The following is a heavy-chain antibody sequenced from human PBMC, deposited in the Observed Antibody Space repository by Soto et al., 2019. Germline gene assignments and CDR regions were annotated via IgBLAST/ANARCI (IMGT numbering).Heavy chain of an antibody. D-gene: IGHD3-22*01. V-gene: IGHV1-46*01. Sequence: GASVKVSCKASGYTFTSYYMHWVRQAPGQGLEWMGIINPSVGSTSYAQKFQGRVTMTRDTSTSTVYMELSSLRSEDTAVYYCARDPADSSAYPVPFDYWGQGTLVTVSS. J-gene: IGHJ4*02. CDR3: ARDPADSSAYPVPFDY. CDR2: INPSVGST. CDR1: GYTFTSYY.